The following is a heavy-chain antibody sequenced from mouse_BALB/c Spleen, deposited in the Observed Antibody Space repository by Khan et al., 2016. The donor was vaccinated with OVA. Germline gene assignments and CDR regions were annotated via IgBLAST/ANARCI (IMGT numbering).Heavy chain of an antibody. CDR3: ARPAYDGYYDY. D-gene: IGHD2-3*01. V-gene: IGHV1S137*01. CDR1: GYTFTDYA. Sequence: QVQLQQSGPELVRPGVSVKISCKGSGYTFTDYAMYWVKQSHAKSLEWIGLISTYSGNTNYNQKFKGKATMTVDKSSSTAYMELARLTSEDSAIYYCARPAYDGYYDYWGKGTTPTVSS. J-gene: IGHJ2*01. CDR2: ISTYSGNT.